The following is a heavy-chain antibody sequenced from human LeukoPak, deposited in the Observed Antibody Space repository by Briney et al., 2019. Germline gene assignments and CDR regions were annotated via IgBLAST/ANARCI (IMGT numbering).Heavy chain of an antibody. CDR2: IWYDGSSK. J-gene: IGHJ1*01. Sequence: GGSLRLSCAASGFDFIFYGMHWVRQAPGKGLEWVAVIWYDGSSKYYADSVKGRFTVSSDNSKDTLYLQMNSLRAEDTAVYYCARDTYYYDSSGYYFSAEYFQHWGQGTLVTVSS. V-gene: IGHV3-33*01. CDR3: ARDTYYYDSSGYYFSAEYFQH. CDR1: GFDFIFYG. D-gene: IGHD3-22*01.